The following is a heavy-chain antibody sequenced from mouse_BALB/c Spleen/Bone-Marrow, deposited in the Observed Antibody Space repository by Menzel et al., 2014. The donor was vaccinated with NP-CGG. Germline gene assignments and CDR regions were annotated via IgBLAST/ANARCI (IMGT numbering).Heavy chain of an antibody. J-gene: IGHJ4*01. Sequence: VQLQQSGPELVRPGTSVKMSCKASGYTFTSYWMHWVKQRPGQGFEWIGMIDPSNSGTRLNQKFKDKATLNVDKFSNTAYMQFSSLTSEDSAVYYCARRTLAMDYWGQGTSVTVSS. CDR3: ARRTLAMDY. V-gene: IGHV1-59*01. CDR2: IDPSNSGT. CDR1: GYTFTSYW.